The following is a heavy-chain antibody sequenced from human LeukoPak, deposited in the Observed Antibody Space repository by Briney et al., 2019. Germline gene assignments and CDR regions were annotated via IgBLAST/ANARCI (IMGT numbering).Heavy chain of an antibody. CDR2: IDWNGGST. CDR3: ARDSRMNYYAS. Sequence: GGSLRLSCAATGFTFDEYGMTWVRQAPGKGLEWVSGIDWNGGSTGYADSVKGRFTISRDNAKNSLYLQMNSLRAADTAMYYCARDSRMNYYASWGRGTLVTVSS. CDR1: GFTFDEYG. J-gene: IGHJ5*02. V-gene: IGHV3-20*04. D-gene: IGHD3-3*01.